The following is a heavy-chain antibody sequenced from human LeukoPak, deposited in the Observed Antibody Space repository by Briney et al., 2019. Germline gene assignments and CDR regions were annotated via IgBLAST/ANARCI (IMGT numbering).Heavy chain of an antibody. CDR1: GGTFISYA. V-gene: IGHV1-69*13. J-gene: IGHJ4*02. D-gene: IGHD4-4*01. CDR3: ATLATVNPRFDY. Sequence: GASVKVSCKASGGTFISYAISWVRQAPGQGLEWMGGIIPIFGTANYAQKFQGRVTITADESTSTAYMELSSLRSEDTAVYYCATLATVNPRFDYWGQGTLVTVSS. CDR2: IIPIFGTA.